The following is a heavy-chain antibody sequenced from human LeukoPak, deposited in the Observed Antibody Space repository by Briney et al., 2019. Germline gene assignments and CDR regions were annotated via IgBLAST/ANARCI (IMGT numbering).Heavy chain of an antibody. J-gene: IGHJ5*02. CDR1: GYTFTSYG. D-gene: IGHD3-10*01. CDR2: ISAYNGNT. CDR3: ARVVITMVRGVTGMWGFDP. Sequence: ASVKVSCKASGYTFTSYGISWVRQAPGQGLEWMGWISAYNGNTNYAQKLQGRVTMTRDTSISTAYMELSRLRSDDTAVYYCARVVITMVRGVTGMWGFDPWGQGTLVTVSS. V-gene: IGHV1-18*01.